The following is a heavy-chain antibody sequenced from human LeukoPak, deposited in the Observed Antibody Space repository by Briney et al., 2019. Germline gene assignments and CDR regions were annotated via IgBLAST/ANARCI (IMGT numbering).Heavy chain of an antibody. Sequence: ASVKVSCKASGYTFSSYAMHWVRQAPGQRLEWMGWINPGNGNTKYSQEFQGRVTISRDTSASTAYMELSSLRSEDMAVYYCARDRSCSGENFDYWGQGILVTVSS. CDR1: GYTFSSYA. J-gene: IGHJ4*02. CDR2: INPGNGNT. CDR3: ARDRSCSGENFDY. V-gene: IGHV1-3*03. D-gene: IGHD6-19*01.